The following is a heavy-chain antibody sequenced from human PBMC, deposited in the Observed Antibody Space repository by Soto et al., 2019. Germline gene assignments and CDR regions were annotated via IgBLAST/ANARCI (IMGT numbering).Heavy chain of an antibody. V-gene: IGHV4-30-4*01. CDR3: ARELCGYTYGPGEVY. J-gene: IGHJ4*02. Sequence: QVQLQESGPGLVKPSQTLSLTCTVSGGSITSSDYYWNWIRQPPGKGLEWIGYIYDSGSTYYNPSLKSRVTLSVDTSKNPFSLKRSSVTAPDTGVYYCARELCGYTYGPGEVYWGQGTLVSLSS. CDR1: GGSITSSDYY. CDR2: IYDSGST. D-gene: IGHD1-1*01.